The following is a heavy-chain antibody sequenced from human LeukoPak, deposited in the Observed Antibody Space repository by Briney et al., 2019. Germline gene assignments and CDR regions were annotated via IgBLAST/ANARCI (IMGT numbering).Heavy chain of an antibody. Sequence: GGSLRLSCAVSGLTFSSSWMDWVRQAPGKGLGWVASINPNGNKKYSADSVKGRFTISRDNAENSLYLQMNSLRVEDTAFYYCARDLAYSRLDYWGQGMLVTVSS. CDR1: GLTFSSSW. CDR2: INPNGNKK. V-gene: IGHV3-7*01. D-gene: IGHD5-18*01. J-gene: IGHJ4*02. CDR3: ARDLAYSRLDY.